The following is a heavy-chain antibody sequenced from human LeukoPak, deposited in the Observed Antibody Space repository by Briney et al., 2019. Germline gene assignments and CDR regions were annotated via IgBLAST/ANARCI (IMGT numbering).Heavy chain of an antibody. V-gene: IGHV3-23*01. CDR2: VSGSDGST. J-gene: IGHJ3*02. CDR1: GFAFSSYA. CDR3: AKDSSIVGATDAFDI. D-gene: IGHD1-26*01. Sequence: GGSLRPSCAASGFAFSSYAMTWVHQAPGKGLEWVSAVSGSDGSTYIADSVKGRFTISRDNSKNTLYLQMHSLRAEDTAVYYCAKDSSIVGATDAFDIWGQGTMVTVSS.